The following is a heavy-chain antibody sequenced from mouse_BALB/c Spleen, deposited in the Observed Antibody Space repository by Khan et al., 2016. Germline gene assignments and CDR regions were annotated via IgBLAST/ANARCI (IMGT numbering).Heavy chain of an antibody. J-gene: IGHJ1*01. CDR2: ISYDGSN. D-gene: IGHD4-1*01. CDR3: AVLNWDFHFDV. Sequence: EVQLQESGPGLVKPSQSLSLTCSVTVYSITSGYYWNWIRQFPGNKLEWMGYISYDGSNNYNPSLKNRISITRDTSKNQFFLKLNSVTTEDTATYYCAVLNWDFHFDVWGAGTTVTVSS. CDR1: VYSITSGYY. V-gene: IGHV3-6*02.